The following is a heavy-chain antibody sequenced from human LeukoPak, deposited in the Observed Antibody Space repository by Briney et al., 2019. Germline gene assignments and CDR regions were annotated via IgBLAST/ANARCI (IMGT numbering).Heavy chain of an antibody. CDR2: IIPILGIA. CDR3: AAGSTVVTRGIDY. V-gene: IGHV1-69*04. J-gene: IGHJ4*02. CDR1: GGTFSSYA. D-gene: IGHD4-17*01. Sequence: ASVKVSCKASGGTFSSYAISWVRQAPGQGLEWMGRIIPILGIANYAQKFKGRVTITADKSTSTAYMELSSLRSEDTAVYYCAAGSTVVTRGIDYWGQGTLVTVSS.